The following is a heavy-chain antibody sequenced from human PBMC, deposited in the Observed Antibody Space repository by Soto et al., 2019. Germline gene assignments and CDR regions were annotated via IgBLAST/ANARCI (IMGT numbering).Heavy chain of an antibody. CDR3: ARPGGAAADWFDP. V-gene: IGHV4-39*01. J-gene: IGHJ5*02. CDR1: CGSISSSSYY. CDR2: IYYSGST. D-gene: IGHD6-13*01. Sequence: SETLSLTCTVSCGSISSSSYYWGWIRQPPGKGLGWIGSIYYSGSTYYNPSLKSRVTISVDTSKNQFSLKLSSVTAADTAVYYCARPGGAAADWFDPWGQGTLVTAPQ.